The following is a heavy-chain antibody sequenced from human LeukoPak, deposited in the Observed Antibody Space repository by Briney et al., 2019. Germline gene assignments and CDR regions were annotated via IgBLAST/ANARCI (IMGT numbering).Heavy chain of an antibody. D-gene: IGHD3-22*01. J-gene: IGHJ4*02. CDR3: ARGALYDSSGYDY. Sequence: GGSLRLSCAASGFTFSSYAMHWVRQAPGKGLEWVAVISYDGSDKYYADSVKGRFTISRDKSKNTLCLQMNSLRAEDTAVYYCARGALYDSSGYDYWGQGTLVTVSS. CDR1: GFTFSSYA. CDR2: ISYDGSDK. V-gene: IGHV3-30-3*01.